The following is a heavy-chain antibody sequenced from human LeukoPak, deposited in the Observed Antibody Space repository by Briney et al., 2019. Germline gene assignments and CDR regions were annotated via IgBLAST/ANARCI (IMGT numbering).Heavy chain of an antibody. CDR2: IYYSGST. CDR3: ARDRSSSYTRDWLNP. D-gene: IGHD6-13*01. CDR1: GGSISSGDYY. V-gene: IGHV4-30-4*08. J-gene: IGHJ5*02. Sequence: SQTLSLTCTVSGGSISSGDYYWSWIRQPPGKGLEWIGYIYYSGSTYYNPSLKSRVTISVDTSKNQFSLKLNYVTAADTAVYYCARDRSSSYTRDWLNPWGQGALVTVSS.